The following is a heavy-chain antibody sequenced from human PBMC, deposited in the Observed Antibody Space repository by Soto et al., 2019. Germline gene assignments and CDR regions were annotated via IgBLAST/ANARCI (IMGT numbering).Heavy chain of an antibody. CDR1: GFTVSSNY. J-gene: IGHJ4*02. CDR2: IFSGGST. CDR3: ARESRRTNPMGY. Sequence: EVQLVQSGGGLIQPGGSLRLSCAVAGFTVSSNYMSWVRQAPGKGLEWVSVIFSGGSTYYADSVKGRFTISRDISKNTVYLQLNSLRAEDTAVYYSARESRRTNPMGYWGLGTLVTVSS. V-gene: IGHV3-53*01.